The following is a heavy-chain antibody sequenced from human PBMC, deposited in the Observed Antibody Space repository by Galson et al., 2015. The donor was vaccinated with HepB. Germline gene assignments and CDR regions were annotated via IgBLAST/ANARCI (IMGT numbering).Heavy chain of an antibody. Sequence: SLRLSCAASGSPFNNAWMTWVRQAPGMGLEWVGRIKSKTDGGTTEYAAPVKGRFTISRDDSRNTLYLQMPSLKTDDTAVYYCTTDVYFSSYWSWIDPWGQGTLVTVSS. V-gene: IGHV3-15*01. CDR3: TTDVYFSSYWSWIDP. CDR1: GSPFNNAW. CDR2: IKSKTDGGTT. J-gene: IGHJ5*02. D-gene: IGHD2-2*01.